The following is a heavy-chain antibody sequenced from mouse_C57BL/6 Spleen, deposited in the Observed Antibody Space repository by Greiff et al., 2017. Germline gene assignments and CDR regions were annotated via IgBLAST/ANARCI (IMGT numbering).Heavy chain of an antibody. D-gene: IGHD2-14*01. Sequence: EVKLQESGGGLVQPGGSLKLSCAASGFTFSDYYMYWVRQTPEKRLEWVAYISNGGGSTYYPDTVKGRFTISRDNAKNTLYLQMSRLKSEDTAMYYCARQGYSYAMDYWGQGTSVTVSS. CDR3: ARQGYSYAMDY. CDR2: ISNGGGST. J-gene: IGHJ4*01. CDR1: GFTFSDYY. V-gene: IGHV5-12*01.